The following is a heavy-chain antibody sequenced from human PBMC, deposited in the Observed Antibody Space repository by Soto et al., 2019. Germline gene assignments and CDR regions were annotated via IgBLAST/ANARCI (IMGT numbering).Heavy chain of an antibody. D-gene: IGHD3-10*01. CDR1: GFDFSTYA. CDR3: AKDRYVTVVRGSIDF. V-gene: IGHV3-23*01. J-gene: IGHJ4*02. Sequence: EVQLWESGGGLVQPGGSLRLSCAASGFDFSTYAMSWVRQAPGKGLEWVSTISASGITTYYADSVKGRFTISRDNSKITLHLQMSSLRAEDTAIYYCAKDRYVTVVRGSIDFWGQGTRVTVSS. CDR2: ISASGITT.